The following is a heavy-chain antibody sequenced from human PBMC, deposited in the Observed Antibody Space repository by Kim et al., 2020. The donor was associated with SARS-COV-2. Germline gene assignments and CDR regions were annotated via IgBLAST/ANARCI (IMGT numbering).Heavy chain of an antibody. D-gene: IGHD1-1*01. CDR2: A. CDR3: ATYLGNDAYFQN. Sequence: ANYAQKFKDRVTITADEATNTDYMGMTSLTSADAAIYYCATYLGNDAYFQNWGQGTLVTVSS. J-gene: IGHJ1*01. V-gene: IGHV1-69*01.